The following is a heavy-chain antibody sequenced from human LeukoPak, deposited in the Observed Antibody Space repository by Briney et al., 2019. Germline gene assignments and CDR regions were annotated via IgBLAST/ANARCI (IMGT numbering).Heavy chain of an antibody. J-gene: IGHJ4*02. CDR1: GYTFTSYD. Sequence: ASVKVSCKASGYTFTSYDINWVRQATGQGLEWMGWMNPNSGNTGYAQKFQGRVTITRNTSISTAYMELSSLRSEDTAVYYCARGVAYYDILTGYYTDYWGQGTLVTVSS. CDR3: ARGVAYYDILTGYYTDY. V-gene: IGHV1-8*03. D-gene: IGHD3-9*01. CDR2: MNPNSGNT.